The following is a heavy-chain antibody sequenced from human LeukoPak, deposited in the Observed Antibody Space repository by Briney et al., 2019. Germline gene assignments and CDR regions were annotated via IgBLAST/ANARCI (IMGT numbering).Heavy chain of an antibody. D-gene: IGHD3-10*01. J-gene: IGHJ4*02. CDR2: ISAYNGNT. CDR1: GYTFTSYG. Sequence: ASVKVSCKASGYTFTSYGISWVRQAPGQGLEWMGWISAYNGNTNYAQKLQGRVTMTTDTSTSTAYMELRSLRSDDTAVYYCARDYPGVWFGELLGYYFDYWGQGTLVTVSS. V-gene: IGHV1-18*01. CDR3: ARDYPGVWFGELLGYYFDY.